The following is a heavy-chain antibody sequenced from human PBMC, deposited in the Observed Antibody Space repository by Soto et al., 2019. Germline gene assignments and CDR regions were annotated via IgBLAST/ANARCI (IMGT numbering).Heavy chain of an antibody. J-gene: IGHJ4*02. CDR1: GFTFSSYG. D-gene: IGHD3-10*01. CDR3: ARYGSGGYFDY. CDR2: ISYDGSNK. Sequence: QVQLVESGGGVVQPGRSLRLSCAASGFTFSSYGMHGVRQAPGKGLEWVAVISYDGSNKYYADSVKGRFTISRDNSKNTLYLQMNSLRAEDTAVYYCARYGSGGYFDYWGQGTLATVSS. V-gene: IGHV3-30*03.